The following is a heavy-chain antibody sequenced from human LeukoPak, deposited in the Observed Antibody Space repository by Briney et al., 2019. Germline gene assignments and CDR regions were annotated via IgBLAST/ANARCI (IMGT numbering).Heavy chain of an antibody. D-gene: IGHD6-13*01. CDR1: GGSVSSHY. CDR2: IYYTGST. V-gene: IGHV4-59*02. CDR3: ARTTATVTWYFDY. Sequence: SETLSLTCTVSGGSVSSHYWSWIRQPPGKGLEWIGYIYYTGSTNYNPSLKSRITMSVDTSTNQFSLQLSSVTTADTAVYYCARTTATVTWYFDYWGQGALATVSS. J-gene: IGHJ4*02.